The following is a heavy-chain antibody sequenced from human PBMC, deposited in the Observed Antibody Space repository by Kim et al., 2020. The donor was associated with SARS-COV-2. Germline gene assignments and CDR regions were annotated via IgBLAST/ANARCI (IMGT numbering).Heavy chain of an antibody. CDR1: GTSLSGYY. V-gene: IGHV4-59*01. CDR2: VSYSGAT. J-gene: IGHJ4*02. CDR3: AVGTTGTGLFDY. Sequence: SETLSLTCTVSGTSLSGYYWSWIRQTPGKGLEWMGYVSYSGATNYSPSFKGRITISIDTSKNQFSLSLSSANTAVYYCAVGTTGTGLFDYWGQGRLVTVS. D-gene: IGHD1-1*01.